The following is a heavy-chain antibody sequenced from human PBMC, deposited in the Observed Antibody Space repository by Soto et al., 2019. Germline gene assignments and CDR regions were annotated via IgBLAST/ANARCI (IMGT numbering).Heavy chain of an antibody. CDR2: ISGGGNT. D-gene: IGHD2-2*01. CDR1: GFTVSNSA. J-gene: IGHJ6*03. V-gene: IGHV3-23*01. CDR3: ARGFCSSTSCYLYYYYYMDV. Sequence: PGGSLRLSCAASGFTVSNSAMSWVRQAPGKGLEWVSAISGGGNTSYADSVKGRFTISRDNAKNTLYLQMNSLRAEDTAVYYCARGFCSSTSCYLYYYYYMDVWGKGTTVTVSS.